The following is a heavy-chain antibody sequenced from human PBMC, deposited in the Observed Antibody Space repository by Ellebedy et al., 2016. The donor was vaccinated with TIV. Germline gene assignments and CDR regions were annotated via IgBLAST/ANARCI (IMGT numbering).Heavy chain of an antibody. Sequence: ASVKVSXKASGYTFTSYGISWVRQAPGQGLEWMGWISAYNGNTNYAQKLQGRVTMTTDTSTSTAYMELRSLRSDDTAVYYCAMLGGATPSGSQTHAYYGMDVWGQGTTVTVSS. J-gene: IGHJ6*02. D-gene: IGHD1-26*01. CDR2: ISAYNGNT. CDR1: GYTFTSYG. CDR3: AMLGGATPSGSQTHAYYGMDV. V-gene: IGHV1-18*01.